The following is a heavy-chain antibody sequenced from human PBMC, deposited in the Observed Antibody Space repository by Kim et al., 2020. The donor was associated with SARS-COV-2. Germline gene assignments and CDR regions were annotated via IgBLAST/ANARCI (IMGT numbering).Heavy chain of an antibody. Sequence: YADSVRGRVTISRNKAKNILFLQMNDLRAEDTAVYYCATRYVGAYWGQGTLVTVSS. CDR3: ATRYVGAY. J-gene: IGHJ4*02. D-gene: IGHD1-26*01. V-gene: IGHV3-11*01.